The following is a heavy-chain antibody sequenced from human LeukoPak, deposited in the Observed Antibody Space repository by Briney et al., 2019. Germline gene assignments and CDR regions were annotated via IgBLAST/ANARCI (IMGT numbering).Heavy chain of an antibody. V-gene: IGHV1-2*02. CDR2: INPNSGGT. CDR3: AREEWELGFDY. J-gene: IGHJ4*02. D-gene: IGHD1-26*01. CDR1: GYTFTGYY. Sequence: ASVKVSCKASGYTFTGYYMHWVRQAPGQGLEWMGWINPNSGGTNYAQKFQGRVTMTRDTSISTAYMELRSLRSDDTAVYYCAREEWELGFDYWGQGTLVTVSS.